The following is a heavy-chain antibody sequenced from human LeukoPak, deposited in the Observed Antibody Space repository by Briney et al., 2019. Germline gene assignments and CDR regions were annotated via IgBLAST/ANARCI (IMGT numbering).Heavy chain of an antibody. Sequence: ASVKVSCKASGYTFTSYDINWVRQATGQGLEWMGWMNPNSGNTGYAQKFQGRVTMTRNTSISTAYMQLSSLRSEDTAVYYCGIAAAGSYYFDYWGQGTLVTVSS. CDR2: MNPNSGNT. CDR1: GYTFTSYD. CDR3: GIAAAGSYYFDY. D-gene: IGHD6-13*01. J-gene: IGHJ4*02. V-gene: IGHV1-8*01.